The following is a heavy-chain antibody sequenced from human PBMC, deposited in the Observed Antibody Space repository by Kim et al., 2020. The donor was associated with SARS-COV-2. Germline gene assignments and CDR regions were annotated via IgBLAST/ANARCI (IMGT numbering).Heavy chain of an antibody. Sequence: ADSVKGRFTISRDDDKNLLFLQMSSLRADDTAVYYCARDENNPGYHSVPALWGQGTLVTVSS. J-gene: IGHJ4*02. CDR3: ARDENNPGYHSVPAL. D-gene: IGHD3-9*01. V-gene: IGHV3-11*01.